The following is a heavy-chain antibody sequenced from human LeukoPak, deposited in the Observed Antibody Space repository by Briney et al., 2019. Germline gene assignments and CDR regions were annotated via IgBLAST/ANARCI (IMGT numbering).Heavy chain of an antibody. Sequence: SETLSLTCAVSGGSISSGGYSWSWIRQPPGKGLEWIGYIYHSGSTYYNPSLKSRATISVDKSKNQFSLKLRSVTAADTAVYYCARESTSFYFDYWGQGTLVTVSS. CDR1: GGSISSGGYS. D-gene: IGHD2-2*01. CDR3: ARESTSFYFDY. CDR2: IYHSGST. J-gene: IGHJ4*02. V-gene: IGHV4-30-2*01.